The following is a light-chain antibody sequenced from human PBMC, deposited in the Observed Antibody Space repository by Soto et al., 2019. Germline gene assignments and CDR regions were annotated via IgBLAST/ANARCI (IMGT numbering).Light chain of an antibody. CDR1: SSDVGGYKY. V-gene: IGLV2-14*03. J-gene: IGLJ2*01. CDR3: SSYTGSSTLV. Sequence: QSALTQPASVSGSPGQSITISCTGTSSDVGGYKYVSWYQQHPGKAPKLMIYDVTNRPSGVSNRFSGSKSGNTASLTISGLQADDEADYYCSSYTGSSTLVFGGGTKSPS. CDR2: DVT.